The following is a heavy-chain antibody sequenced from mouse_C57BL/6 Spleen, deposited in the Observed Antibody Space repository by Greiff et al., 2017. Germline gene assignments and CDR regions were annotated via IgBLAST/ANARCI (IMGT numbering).Heavy chain of an antibody. Sequence: QVQLQQPGAELVKPGASVKMSCKASGYTFTSYWITWVKQRPGQGLEWIGDIYPGSGSTNYNEKFKSKATLTVDTSSSTAYMQLSSLTSEDSAVYYCAREGTIVTTYYFDYWGQGTTLTVSS. V-gene: IGHV1-55*01. CDR2: IYPGSGST. J-gene: IGHJ2*01. CDR1: GYTFTSYW. CDR3: AREGTIVTTYYFDY. D-gene: IGHD2-5*01.